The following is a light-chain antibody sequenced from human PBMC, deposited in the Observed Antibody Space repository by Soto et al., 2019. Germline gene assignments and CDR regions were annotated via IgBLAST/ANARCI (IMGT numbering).Light chain of an antibody. V-gene: IGKV1-27*01. Sequence: DIQMTQSPSSLSASVGDRVTITCRASQGISNNLAWYQQKPGKVPELLIYGASTLQSGVPSRFSGSGSGTDFTLTISSPQPEDIATYYCQKYDSAPWTFGQGTKVEIK. J-gene: IGKJ1*01. CDR3: QKYDSAPWT. CDR1: QGISNN. CDR2: GAS.